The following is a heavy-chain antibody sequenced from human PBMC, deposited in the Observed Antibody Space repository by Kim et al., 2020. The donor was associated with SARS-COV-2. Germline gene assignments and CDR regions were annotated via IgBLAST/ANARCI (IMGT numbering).Heavy chain of an antibody. CDR1: GFTFSSYG. J-gene: IGHJ5*02. D-gene: IGHD6-19*01. CDR2: IWYDGSNK. Sequence: GGSLRLSCAASGFTFSSYGMHWVRQAPGKGLEWVAVIWYDGSNKYYADSVKGRFTISRDNSKNTLYLQMNSLRAEDTAVYYCARDRSGQWLFDPWGQGTLVTVSS. CDR3: ARDRSGQWLFDP. V-gene: IGHV3-33*01.